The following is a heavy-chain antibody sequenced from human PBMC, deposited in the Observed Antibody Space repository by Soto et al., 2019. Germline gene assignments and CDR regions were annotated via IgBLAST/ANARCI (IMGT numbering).Heavy chain of an antibody. Sequence: QVQLVESGGGVVQPGRSLRLSCAASGFTFSSYGMHWVRQAPGKGLEWVAVIWYDGSNKYYADSVKGRFTISRDNSKNTLYLQTNSLRAEDTAVYYCARVAVAGSDYGMDVWGQGTTVTVSS. CDR2: IWYDGSNK. CDR1: GFTFSSYG. D-gene: IGHD6-19*01. V-gene: IGHV3-33*01. J-gene: IGHJ6*02. CDR3: ARVAVAGSDYGMDV.